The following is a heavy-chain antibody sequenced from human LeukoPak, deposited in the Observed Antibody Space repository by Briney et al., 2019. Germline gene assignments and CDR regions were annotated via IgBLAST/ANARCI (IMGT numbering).Heavy chain of an antibody. CDR3: ARHDSSGWYR. V-gene: IGHV4-31*03. CDR2: IYYSGST. CDR1: GGSISSGGYY. J-gene: IGHJ4*02. Sequence: SETLSLTCTVSGGSISSGGYYWSWLRQHPGQGLEWIGYIYYSGSTYYNPSLKSRVTISVDTSKNQFSLKLSSVTAADTAVYYCARHDSSGWYRWGQGTLVTVSS. D-gene: IGHD6-19*01.